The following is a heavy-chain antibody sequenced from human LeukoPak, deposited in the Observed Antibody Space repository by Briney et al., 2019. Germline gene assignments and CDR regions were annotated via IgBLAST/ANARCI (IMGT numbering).Heavy chain of an antibody. CDR1: GYSFSSYW. J-gene: IGHJ4*02. CDR2: IFPGDSDA. CDR3: ARRGYSYDYFDY. D-gene: IGHD5-18*01. V-gene: IGHV5-51*01. Sequence: GASLQISCKGSGYSFSSYWIGWVRQLPGKGLEWMGIIFPGDSDARYSPSFQGQFTISADKSISTASLQRSSLKASDTAMYYCARRGYSYDYFDYWGQGTLVTVSS.